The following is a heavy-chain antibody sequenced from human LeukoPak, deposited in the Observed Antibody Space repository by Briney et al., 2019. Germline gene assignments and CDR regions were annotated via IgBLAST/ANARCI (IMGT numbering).Heavy chain of an antibody. D-gene: IGHD3-10*01. V-gene: IGHV3-23*01. CDR1: GFTFNNYA. J-gene: IGHJ4*02. Sequence: GGSLRLSCAASGFTFNNYAMSWVRQAPGKGLEWVSTISVTGISTFYADSVKGRFTISRDNSKSTLYVQMNSLRAEDTAVYYCAKDAWETGSYLYYFDYWGQGTLVTVSS. CDR2: ISVTGIST. CDR3: AKDAWETGSYLYYFDY.